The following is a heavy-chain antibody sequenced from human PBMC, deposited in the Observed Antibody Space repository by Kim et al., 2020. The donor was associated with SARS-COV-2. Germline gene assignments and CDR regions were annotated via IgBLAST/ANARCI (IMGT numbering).Heavy chain of an antibody. J-gene: IGHJ6*02. V-gene: IGHV3-23*01. CDR2: ISGSGGST. Sequence: GGSLRLSCAASGFTFSSYDMSWVRQAPGKGLEWVSAISGSGGSTYYADSVKGRFTISRDNSKNTLYLQMNSLRAEDTAVYYCAKVGAVAGNRGDVWGQGTTVTVSS. CDR1: GFTFSSYD. D-gene: IGHD6-19*01. CDR3: AKVGAVAGNRGDV.